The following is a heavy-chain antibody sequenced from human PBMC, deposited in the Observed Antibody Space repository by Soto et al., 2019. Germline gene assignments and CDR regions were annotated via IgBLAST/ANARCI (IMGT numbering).Heavy chain of an antibody. J-gene: IGHJ4*02. V-gene: IGHV1-58*01. CDR3: AAEVVFDSSGMNFDY. Sequence: GASVKVPCKASGFTFTSSAVQWVRQARGQRLEWIGWIVVGSGNTNYAQKFQERVTITRDMSTSTAYMELSSLRSEDTAVHYCAAEVVFDSSGMNFDYWGQGTLVTVS. CDR2: IVVGSGNT. CDR1: GFTFTSSA. D-gene: IGHD3-22*01.